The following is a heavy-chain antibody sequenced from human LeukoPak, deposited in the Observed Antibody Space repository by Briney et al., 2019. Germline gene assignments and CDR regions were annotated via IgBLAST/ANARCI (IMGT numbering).Heavy chain of an antibody. Sequence: ASVKVSCKASGYTFTSYGISWVRQAPGQGLEWMGWISAYNGNTNYAQKLQGRVTMTTDTSTSTAYMELRSLRSEDTAVYYCARDDPVTAYRYFDYWGQGTLVTVSS. V-gene: IGHV1-18*01. D-gene: IGHD2-21*02. CDR2: ISAYNGNT. CDR1: GYTFTSYG. J-gene: IGHJ4*02. CDR3: ARDDPVTAYRYFDY.